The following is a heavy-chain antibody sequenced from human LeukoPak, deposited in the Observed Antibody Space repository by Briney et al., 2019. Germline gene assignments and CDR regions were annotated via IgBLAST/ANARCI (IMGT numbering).Heavy chain of an antibody. CDR3: ARRTTPGYSSSWYPDYYYGMDV. CDR1: GGSVSSGSYY. Sequence: KPSETLSLTCTVSGGSVSSGSYYWSWIRQPPGKVLEWIGYIYYSGSTNYNPSLKSRVTISVDTSKNQFSLKLSSVTAADTAVYYCARRTTPGYSSSWYPDYYYGMDVWGQGTTVTVSS. V-gene: IGHV4-61*01. J-gene: IGHJ6*02. CDR2: IYYSGST. D-gene: IGHD6-13*01.